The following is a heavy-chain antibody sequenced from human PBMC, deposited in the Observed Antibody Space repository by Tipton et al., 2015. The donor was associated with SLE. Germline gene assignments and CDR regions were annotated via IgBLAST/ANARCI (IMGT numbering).Heavy chain of an antibody. Sequence: TLSLTCTVSGGSISGHYWSWIRQPPGKGLEWIGYIYYSGNTKYNPSLKSRVTISVDASKNQFSLRLTSVIAADTAVYYCARLHGYSYGLNWFDPWGQGTLISVSS. J-gene: IGHJ5*02. D-gene: IGHD5-18*01. CDR2: IYYSGNT. V-gene: IGHV4-59*11. CDR1: GGSISGHY. CDR3: ARLHGYSYGLNWFDP.